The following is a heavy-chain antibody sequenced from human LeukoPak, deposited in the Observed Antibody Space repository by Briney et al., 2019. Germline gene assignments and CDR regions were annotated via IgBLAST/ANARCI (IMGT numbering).Heavy chain of an antibody. V-gene: IGHV4-31*03. D-gene: IGHD3-16*02. CDR3: ARGRYSYGWNDS. J-gene: IGHJ5*01. CDR1: GGSIGTSAYY. Sequence: SETLSLTCTVSGGSIGTSAYYWNWIRQHPGKGLEWIGFISDSGSTLYNPSLKSRVTISSDTSKSQFSLKLTSVTAADMAVYYCARGRYSYGWNDSWGQGTLVTVSS. CDR2: ISDSGST.